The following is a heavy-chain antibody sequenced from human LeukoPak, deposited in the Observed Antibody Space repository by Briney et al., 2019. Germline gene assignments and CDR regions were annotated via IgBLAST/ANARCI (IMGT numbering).Heavy chain of an antibody. V-gene: IGHV4-59*01. CDR1: GGSMSGYY. D-gene: IGHD3-10*01. Sequence: SETLSLTCTVSGGSMSGYYCSWLRQPPGEGLEWIGYVYYNGRANYNPSLKSRATISEDTSRNQFSLKLTSVTAADTAVYYCARVDYYGSGGIFDPWGQGILVTVSS. CDR3: ARVDYYGSGGIFDP. J-gene: IGHJ5*02. CDR2: VYYNGRA.